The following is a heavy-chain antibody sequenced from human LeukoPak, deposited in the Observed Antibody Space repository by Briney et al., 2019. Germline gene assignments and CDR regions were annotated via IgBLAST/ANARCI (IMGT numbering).Heavy chain of an antibody. CDR3: ARREGYNFDY. J-gene: IGHJ4*02. V-gene: IGHV4-61*02. CDR2: IYTSGST. CDR1: GGSISSGSYY. D-gene: IGHD5-24*01. Sequence: PSETLPLTCTVSGGSISSGSYYWSWIRQPAGKGLEWIGRIYTSGSTNYNPSLKSRVTISVDTSKNQFSLKLSSVTAADTAVYYCARREGYNFDYWGQGTLVTVSS.